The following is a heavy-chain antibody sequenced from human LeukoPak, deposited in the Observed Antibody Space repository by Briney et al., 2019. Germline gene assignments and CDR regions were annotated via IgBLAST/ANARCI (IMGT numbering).Heavy chain of an antibody. CDR1: GGSVSSGSYY. CDR2: IYYSGST. Sequence: SETLSLTCTVSGGSVSSGSYYWSWIRQPPGEGLEWIGYIYYSGSTNYNPSLKSRVTISVDTSKNQFSLKLSSVTAADTAVYYCARGYYGGYFDYWGQGTLVTVSS. V-gene: IGHV4-61*01. D-gene: IGHD3-10*01. J-gene: IGHJ4*02. CDR3: ARGYYGGYFDY.